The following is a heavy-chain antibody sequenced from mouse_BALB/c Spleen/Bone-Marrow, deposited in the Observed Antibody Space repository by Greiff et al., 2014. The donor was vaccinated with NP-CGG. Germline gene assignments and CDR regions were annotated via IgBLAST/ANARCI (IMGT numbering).Heavy chain of an antibody. J-gene: IGHJ1*01. CDR2: INGGSNTI. Sequence: VQLKESGGGLVQPGGSRKLSCAASGFTFSSFGMHWIRQAPEKGLEWVAYINGGSNTIYYADTVKGRFTISRDNPKNTLLLQMTSLRSEDTAMYFCARGTTALRYFDVWGAGTTVTVSS. CDR1: GFTFSSFG. V-gene: IGHV5-17*02. CDR3: ARGTTALRYFDV. D-gene: IGHD1-2*01.